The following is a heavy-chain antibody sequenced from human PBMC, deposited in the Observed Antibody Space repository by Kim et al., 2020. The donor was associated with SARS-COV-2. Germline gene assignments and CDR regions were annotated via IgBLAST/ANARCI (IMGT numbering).Heavy chain of an antibody. CDR3: AATPSPASASGTTTGFDY. CDR1: GFTFTSSA. Sequence: SVKVSCKASGFTFTSSAVQWVRQARGQRLEWIGWIVVGSGNTNYAQKFQERVTITRDMSTSTAYMELSSLRSEDTAVYYCAATPSPASASGTTTGFDYWGQGTLVTVSS. J-gene: IGHJ4*02. D-gene: IGHD1-26*01. V-gene: IGHV1-58*01. CDR2: IVVGSGNT.